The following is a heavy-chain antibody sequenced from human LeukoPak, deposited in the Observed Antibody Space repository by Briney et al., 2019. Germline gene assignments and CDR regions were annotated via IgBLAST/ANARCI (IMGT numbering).Heavy chain of an antibody. V-gene: IGHV3-48*01. D-gene: IGHD6-6*01. CDR3: ARDTSLVPFDY. Sequence: GGSLRLSCAASGFTFSSYSMNWVRQAPGKGLEWVSYISSSSSTIYYADSVKGRFTISRDNSKNTLYLQMDSLRAEDTAVYYCARDTSLVPFDYWGQGTLVTVSS. CDR1: GFTFSSYS. J-gene: IGHJ4*02. CDR2: ISSSSSTI.